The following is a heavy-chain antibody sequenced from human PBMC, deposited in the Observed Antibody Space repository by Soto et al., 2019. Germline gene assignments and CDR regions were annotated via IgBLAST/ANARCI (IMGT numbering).Heavy chain of an antibody. J-gene: IGHJ6*02. D-gene: IGHD3-3*01. CDR1: GFTFSSYW. CDR3: ARVGVVINYGMDV. V-gene: IGHV3-7*03. CDR2: IKQDGSEK. Sequence: GGSLRLSCAASGFTFSSYWMSWVRQAPGKGLEWVANIKQDGSEKYYVDSVKGRFTISRDNAKNSLYLQMNSLRAEDTAVYYCARVGVVINYGMDVWGQGTTVTVSS.